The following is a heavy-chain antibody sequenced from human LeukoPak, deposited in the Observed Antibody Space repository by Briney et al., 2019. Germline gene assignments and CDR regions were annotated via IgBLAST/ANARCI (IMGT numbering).Heavy chain of an antibody. CDR3: AKLYGSGSYYMDYYYYMDV. D-gene: IGHD3-10*01. CDR1: GFTFSTYG. CDR2: IRYDGSNK. Sequence: GGSLRLSCAASGFTFSTYGLHWVRQAPGKGLEWVAFIRYDGSNKYYADSVKGRFTISRDNSKNTLYLQMNSLRAEDTAVYYCAKLYGSGSYYMDYYYYMDVWGKGTTVTIPS. V-gene: IGHV3-30*02. J-gene: IGHJ6*03.